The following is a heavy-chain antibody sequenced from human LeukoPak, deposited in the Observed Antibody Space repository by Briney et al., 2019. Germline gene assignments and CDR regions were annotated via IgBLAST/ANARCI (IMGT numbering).Heavy chain of an antibody. D-gene: IGHD6-19*01. Sequence: GGSLRLSCAASGFTFSSYAMSWVHQAPGKGLEWVSAISGSGGSTYYADSVKGRFTISRDNSKNTLYLKMNRLSAEDTAVYYCAKAVAENKNDYWGQGTLVPVSS. CDR1: GFTFSSYA. V-gene: IGHV3-23*01. CDR2: ISGSGGST. J-gene: IGHJ4*02. CDR3: AKAVAENKNDY.